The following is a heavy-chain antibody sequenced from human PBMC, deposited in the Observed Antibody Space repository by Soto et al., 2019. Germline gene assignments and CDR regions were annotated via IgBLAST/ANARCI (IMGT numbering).Heavy chain of an antibody. CDR3: ARAVIVGATGKSYYYYGMDV. CDR1: CGSISRYS. Sequence: SETLSLTCTVSCGSISRYSWSWIRQSAGKGLEWIGRIYTSGSTNYNPSLKSRVTMSVDTSKNQFSLKLSSVTAADTAVYYCARAVIVGATGKSYYYYGMDVWGQGTTVS. CDR2: IYTSGST. V-gene: IGHV4-4*07. D-gene: IGHD1-26*01. J-gene: IGHJ6*02.